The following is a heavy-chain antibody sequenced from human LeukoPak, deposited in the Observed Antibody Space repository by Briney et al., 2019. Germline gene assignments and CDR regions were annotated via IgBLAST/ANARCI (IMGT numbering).Heavy chain of an antibody. CDR2: IRHDGSKI. CDR1: GFTFSNYG. D-gene: IGHD3-10*01. Sequence: PGGSLRLSCEASGFTFSNYGMHWVRQAPGKGLEWAAFIRHDGSKIYYADSVKGRFTISRDNAKNSLYLQMNSLRAEDTAVYYCASLGGVRDPFYYFDYWGQGTLVTVSS. V-gene: IGHV3-30*02. CDR3: ASLGGVRDPFYYFDY. J-gene: IGHJ4*02.